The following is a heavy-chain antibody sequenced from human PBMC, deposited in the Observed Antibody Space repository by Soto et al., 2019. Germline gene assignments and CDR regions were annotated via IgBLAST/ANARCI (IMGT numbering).Heavy chain of an antibody. D-gene: IGHD5-18*01. CDR2: ISYDGSNK. CDR1: GFTFSSYG. J-gene: IGHJ4*02. Sequence: PWGSLRLSCSASGFTFSSYGMHWGRQAPGKGLEWVAVISYDGSNKYYADSVKGRFTVSRDNSKNTLYLQMNSLRAEDTAVYYCAKDRGIQLWPRPDYWGQGTLVTVSS. V-gene: IGHV3-30*18. CDR3: AKDRGIQLWPRPDY.